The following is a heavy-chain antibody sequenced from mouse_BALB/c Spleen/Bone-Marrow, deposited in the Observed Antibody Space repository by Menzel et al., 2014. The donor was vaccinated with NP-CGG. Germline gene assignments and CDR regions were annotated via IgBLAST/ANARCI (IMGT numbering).Heavy chain of an antibody. CDR2: IDPANGNT. D-gene: IGHD3-3*01. CDR1: GFNIKDTY. V-gene: IGHV14-3*02. Sequence: VQLQQPGAEHVKPGASVKLSCTASGFNIKDTYMHWVKQRPEQGLEWIGRIDPANGNTKYDPKFQGKATITADTSSNTAYLQLSSLTSEDTAVYYCAGDGAYWGQGTLVTVSA. J-gene: IGHJ3*01. CDR3: AGDGAY.